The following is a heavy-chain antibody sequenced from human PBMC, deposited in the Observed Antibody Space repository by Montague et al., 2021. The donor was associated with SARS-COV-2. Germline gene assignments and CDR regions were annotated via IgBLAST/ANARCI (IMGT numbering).Heavy chain of an antibody. V-gene: IGHV4-31*03. CDR1: GGSISYGGYF. J-gene: IGHJ6*02. CDR3: ARALGGIDV. Sequence: TLSLTCTVSGGSISYGGYFWNWIRQHPGQGLVWNGYINKSGNTHYNPYLKGRVSLSVDTSKNQFSLNLRPATAADTALYYCARALGGIDVWGQGTTVIVSS. D-gene: IGHD3-10*01. CDR2: INKSGNT.